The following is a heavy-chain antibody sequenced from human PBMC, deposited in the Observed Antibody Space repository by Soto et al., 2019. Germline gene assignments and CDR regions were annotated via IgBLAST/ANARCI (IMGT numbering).Heavy chain of an antibody. CDR1: GYTFTIYG. CDR2: ISAYNGNT. D-gene: IGHD3-10*01. CDR3: ARTMFTSYGDAFDI. Sequence: ASVKVSCKASGYTFTIYGISWVRQAPGQGLEWMGWISAYNGNTNYAQKLQGRVTMTTDTSTSTAYMELRSLRSDDTAVYYCARTMFTSYGDAFDIWGQGTMVTVSS. V-gene: IGHV1-18*01. J-gene: IGHJ3*02.